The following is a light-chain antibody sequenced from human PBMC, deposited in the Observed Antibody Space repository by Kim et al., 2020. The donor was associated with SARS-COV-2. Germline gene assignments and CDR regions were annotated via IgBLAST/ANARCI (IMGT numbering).Light chain of an antibody. CDR3: QSVDSSGTSVV. CDR1: ALPKQY. CDR2: KDS. Sequence: SYELTQPPSVSVSPGQTARITCSGDALPKQYAYWYQQKPGQAPVLVIYKDSERPSGIPERFSGSSSGTTVTLTISGVQAEDEADYYCQSVDSSGTSVVFGGGTQLTVL. J-gene: IGLJ2*01. V-gene: IGLV3-25*03.